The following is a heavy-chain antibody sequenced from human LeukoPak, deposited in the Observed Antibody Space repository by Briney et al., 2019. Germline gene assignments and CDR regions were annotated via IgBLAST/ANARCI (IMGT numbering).Heavy chain of an antibody. CDR3: ARSGRYSSGLYWSFDY. V-gene: IGHV1-69*05. Sequence: SVKVSCKASGGTFSSYAISWVRQAPGQGLEWMGGIIPIFGTANYAQKFQGRVTITTDESTSTAYMELSSLRAEDTAVYYCARSGRYSSGLYWSFDYWGQGTLVTVSS. D-gene: IGHD6-19*01. CDR1: GGTFSSYA. CDR2: IIPIFGTA. J-gene: IGHJ4*02.